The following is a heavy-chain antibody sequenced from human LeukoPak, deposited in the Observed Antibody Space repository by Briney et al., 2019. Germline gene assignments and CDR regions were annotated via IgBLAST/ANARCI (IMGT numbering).Heavy chain of an antibody. V-gene: IGHV3-48*04. J-gene: IGHJ4*02. Sequence: GGSLRLSCAASGFTFSSYSMKWVRQAPGKGLEWVSYISSSSSTIYYADSVKGRFTISRDNAKNSLYLQMDSLRAEDTAVYYCAREGSYASLDYWGQGTLDTVSS. CDR1: GFTFSSYS. D-gene: IGHD3-16*01. CDR3: AREGSYASLDY. CDR2: ISSSSSTI.